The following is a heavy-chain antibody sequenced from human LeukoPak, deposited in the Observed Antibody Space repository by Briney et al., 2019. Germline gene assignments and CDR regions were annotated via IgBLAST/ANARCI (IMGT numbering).Heavy chain of an antibody. CDR1: GFTFSNAW. J-gene: IGHJ5*02. Sequence: GGSLRLSCAASGFTFSNAWMSWVRQAPGKGLEWVGRIKSKTDGGTTDYAAPVKGRFTISRDDSKNTLYLQMNSLKAEDTAVYYCTTDRWVVPAATWGQGTLVTVSS. CDR2: IKSKTDGGTT. V-gene: IGHV3-15*01. CDR3: TTDRWVVPAAT. D-gene: IGHD2-2*01.